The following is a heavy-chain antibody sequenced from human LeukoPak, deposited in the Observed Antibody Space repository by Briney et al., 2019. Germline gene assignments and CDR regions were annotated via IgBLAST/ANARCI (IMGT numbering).Heavy chain of an antibody. Sequence: QTGGSLRLSCAASGFSFSSHAMTWVRQAPGKGLEWLSAISISGVDTYYADSVKGRFTISRDNSKNTLYLQMNSLSADDTAMYYCANEIRPNDYWGQGTLVTVSS. CDR2: ISISGVDT. CDR1: GFSFSSHA. J-gene: IGHJ4*02. D-gene: IGHD4-17*01. CDR3: ANEIRPNDY. V-gene: IGHV3-23*01.